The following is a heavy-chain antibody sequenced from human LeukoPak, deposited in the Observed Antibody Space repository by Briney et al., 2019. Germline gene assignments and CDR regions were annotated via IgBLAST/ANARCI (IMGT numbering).Heavy chain of an antibody. CDR2: IYYSGST. D-gene: IGHD1-1*01. CDR1: GGSISSGDYY. CDR3: ARDLRLQLERADAFDI. Sequence: SQTLSLTCTVSGGSISSGDYYWRWIRQPPGKGLEWIGYIYYSGSTYYNPSLKSRVTISVDTSKNQFSLKLSSVTAADTAVYYCARDLRLQLERADAFDIWGQGTMVTVSS. J-gene: IGHJ3*02. V-gene: IGHV4-30-4*01.